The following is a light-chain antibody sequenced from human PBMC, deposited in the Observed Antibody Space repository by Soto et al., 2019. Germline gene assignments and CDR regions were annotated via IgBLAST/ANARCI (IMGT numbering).Light chain of an antibody. CDR1: QSISTF. CDR3: QQSYNTPIT. Sequence: DIQMTQSPSSLSASVGDRVTITCRASQSISTFLNWYQHKAGKAPKLLIYAASSFLSGVPSRFSGSGSGTDFTLTISSLQPEDFATYYCQQSYNTPITFGPGTKVDI. J-gene: IGKJ3*01. CDR2: AAS. V-gene: IGKV1-39*01.